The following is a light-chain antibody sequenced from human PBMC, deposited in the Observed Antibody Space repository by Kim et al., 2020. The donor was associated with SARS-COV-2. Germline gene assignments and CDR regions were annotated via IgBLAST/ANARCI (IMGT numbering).Light chain of an antibody. CDR3: QQTHSFPLT. CDR2: EAS. V-gene: IGKV1D-12*01. J-gene: IGKJ4*01. Sequence: ASVGDRVTITGRASQDISIWLGWYQQKPGKAPKVLIYEASNLQSGVPSRFSGSGSGTDFTLTINSLQPEDFATYYCQQTHSFPLTFGGGTKVDIK. CDR1: QDISIW.